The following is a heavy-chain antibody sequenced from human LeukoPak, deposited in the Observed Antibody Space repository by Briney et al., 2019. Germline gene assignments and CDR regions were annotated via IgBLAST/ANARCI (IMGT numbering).Heavy chain of an antibody. V-gene: IGHV2-5*02. CDR1: GFSLSTSGVG. D-gene: IGHD1-26*01. J-gene: IGHJ4*02. Sequence: ESGPTLVNPTQTLTLTCTFSGFSLSTSGVGVGWIRQPPGKALEWLALIYWDDDKRYSPSLKSRLTITKDTSKNQVVVTLTNMDPVDTATYYCAHIGGALVPFDYWGQGTLVTVSS. CDR3: AHIGGALVPFDY. CDR2: IYWDDDK.